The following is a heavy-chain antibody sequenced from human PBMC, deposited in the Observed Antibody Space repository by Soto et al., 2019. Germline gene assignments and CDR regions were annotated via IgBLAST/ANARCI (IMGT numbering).Heavy chain of an antibody. D-gene: IGHD1-7*01. J-gene: IGHJ6*02. CDR1: GCSLSKARMV. CDR3: ARLVYGGNSPRMDV. Sequence: SGPTLVSPTETLTLTFTFSGCSLSKARMVVSWIRQPPVKALEWLAHIFSNDEKSYSTSLQSRLTISKDTSKSQVVLTMTNMDPVDTATYYCARLVYGGNSPRMDVWGQGTTVIVSS. CDR2: IFSNDEK. V-gene: IGHV2-26*01.